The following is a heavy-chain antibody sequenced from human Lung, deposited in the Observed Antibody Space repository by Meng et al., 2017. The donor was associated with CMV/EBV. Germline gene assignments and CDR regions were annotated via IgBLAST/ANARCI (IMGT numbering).Heavy chain of an antibody. J-gene: IGHJ3*02. CDR2: IKSDTDGGTT. D-gene: IGHD3-10*01. CDR1: GFTFSDAW. Sequence: GESXKISCAASGFTFSDAWMTWVRQPPGKGLEWLGRIKSDTDGGTTDYAAPLKGRFTISRDDSKNTLFLQMNSLKTEDTAMYYCTTDTSGGYSYDIWGQRTXVTVSS. CDR3: TTDTSGGYSYDI. V-gene: IGHV3-15*01.